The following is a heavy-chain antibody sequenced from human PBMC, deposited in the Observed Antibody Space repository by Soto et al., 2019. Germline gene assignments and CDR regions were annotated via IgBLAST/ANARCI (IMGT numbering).Heavy chain of an antibody. CDR2: INHSGST. V-gene: IGHV4-34*01. J-gene: IGHJ5*02. D-gene: IGHD1-1*01. CDR3: ARRRTSVWFDP. CDR1: GGSFSGYY. Sequence: SETLSLTCAVYGGSFSGYYWSWIRQPPGKGLEWIGEINHSGSTNYNPSLKSRVTISVDTSKNQSSLKLSSVTAADTAVYYCARRRTSVWFDPWGQGTLVTVSS.